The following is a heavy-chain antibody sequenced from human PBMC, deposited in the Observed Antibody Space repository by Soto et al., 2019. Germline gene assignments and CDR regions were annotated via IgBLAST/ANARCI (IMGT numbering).Heavy chain of an antibody. CDR2: ISSSGSPL. V-gene: IGHV3-11*01. J-gene: IGHJ4*02. D-gene: IGHD1-1*01. CDR3: ARDPDTTGKIDH. CDR1: GFTFSDHY. Sequence: GGSLRLSCTASGFTFSDHYMSWIRQAPGKGLEWVSYISSSGSPLYYADSVKGRFTISRDNAKNSLYLQMSSLRAEDTALYYCARDPDTTGKIDHRGQGTQVTVSS.